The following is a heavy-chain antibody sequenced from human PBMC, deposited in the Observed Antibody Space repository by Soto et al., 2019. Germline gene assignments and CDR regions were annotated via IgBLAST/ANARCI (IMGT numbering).Heavy chain of an antibody. Sequence: ASVKVSCKASGYTFTSYYMHWVRQAPGQGLEWMGIINPSGGSTSYAQKFQGRVTMTRDTSTSTVYMELSSLRSEDTAVYYCARDSGSDGYYYYGMDVWGQGTTVTVS. D-gene: IGHD1-26*01. J-gene: IGHJ6*02. V-gene: IGHV1-46*03. CDR2: INPSGGST. CDR1: GYTFTSYY. CDR3: ARDSGSDGYYYYGMDV.